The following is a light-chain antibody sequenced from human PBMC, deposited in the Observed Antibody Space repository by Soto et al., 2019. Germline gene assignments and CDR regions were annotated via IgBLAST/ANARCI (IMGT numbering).Light chain of an antibody. CDR2: EVS. J-gene: IGLJ2*01. Sequence: QSVLTQPASVSGSPGQSITISCTGTSSDVGAYNFVSWYQQFPGKAPKLMIYEVSNRPSGVSDRFSGSKSGNTASLIISGLRPEDAADYYCSSQTASATVLFGGGTKLTVL. CDR3: SSQTASATVL. CDR1: SSDVGAYNF. V-gene: IGLV2-14*01.